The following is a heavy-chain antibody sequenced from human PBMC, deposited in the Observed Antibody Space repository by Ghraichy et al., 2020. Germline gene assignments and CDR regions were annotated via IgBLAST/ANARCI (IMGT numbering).Heavy chain of an antibody. Sequence: GESLNISCAASGFTFSGYWMSWVRQAPGKGLEWVASIKQDGSEEHYVDSVKGRFTLSRDNAKNSLSLQMNSLRAVDTAVYYCAKNIVAAEKYSYYYYGMDVWGQGTTVTVSS. CDR3: AKNIVAAEKYSYYYYGMDV. J-gene: IGHJ6*02. CDR2: IKQDGSEE. D-gene: IGHD6-25*01. V-gene: IGHV3-7*01. CDR1: GFTFSGYW.